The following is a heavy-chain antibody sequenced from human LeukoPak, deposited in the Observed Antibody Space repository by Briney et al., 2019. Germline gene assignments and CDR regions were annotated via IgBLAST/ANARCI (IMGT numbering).Heavy chain of an antibody. CDR1: GYTFTSYG. D-gene: IGHD3-9*01. CDR3: ARAYDILTGYSPLYYYYYMDV. J-gene: IGHJ6*03. CDR2: ISAYNGNT. V-gene: IGHV1-18*01. Sequence: ASVKVSCKASGYTFTSYGISWVRQAPGQGLEWMGWISAYNGNTNYAQKLQGRVTMTTDTSTSTAYMELRSLRSDDTAVYYCARAYDILTGYSPLYYYYYMDVWGKGTTVTVPS.